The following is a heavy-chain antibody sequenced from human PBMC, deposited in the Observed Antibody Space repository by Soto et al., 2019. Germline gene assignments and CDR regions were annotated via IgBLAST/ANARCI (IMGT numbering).Heavy chain of an antibody. D-gene: IGHD3-3*01. Sequence: QVQLVQSGAEVKKPGASVKVSCKASGYTYTSYGISWVRQAPGQGLEWMGWISAYNGNTNYAQKLQGRVTMTTDTSTSTAYMELRSLRSDDTAVYYCARDFRSGYYGDNWFDPWGQGTLVTVSS. CDR2: ISAYNGNT. V-gene: IGHV1-18*01. CDR1: GYTYTSYG. CDR3: ARDFRSGYYGDNWFDP. J-gene: IGHJ5*02.